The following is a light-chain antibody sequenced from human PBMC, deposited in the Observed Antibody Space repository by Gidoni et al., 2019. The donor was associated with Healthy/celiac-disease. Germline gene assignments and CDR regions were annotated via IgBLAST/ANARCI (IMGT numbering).Light chain of an antibody. CDR3: MQGTHWPLT. J-gene: IGKJ4*01. CDR2: KVS. CDR1: QSLVNSDGNTY. V-gene: IGKV2-30*01. Sequence: DVVMTQSPLSLPVTLGQPASISCRSSQSLVNSDGNTYLNWFQQRPGQSPRRLIYKVSNRDSGVPDRFSGSGSGTDFTLKISRVEAEDVGVYYCMQGTHWPLTFXGXTKVEIK.